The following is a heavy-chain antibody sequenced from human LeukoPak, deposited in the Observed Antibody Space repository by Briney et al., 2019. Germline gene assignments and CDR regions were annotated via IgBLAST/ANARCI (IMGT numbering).Heavy chain of an antibody. D-gene: IGHD2-15*01. CDR2: ISNDGGDR. CDR3: AKDRDVGGAAYFFDY. J-gene: IGHJ4*02. V-gene: IGHV3-30*18. CDR1: GFTFSSYG. Sequence: GRSLRLSCAASGFTFSSYGMHWVRQAPGKVLEWVAVISNDGGDRKYADSVKGRFTISRDNSKNTLYLQMNSLRVEDTTVYYCAKDRDVGGAAYFFDYWVQGTLVTVSS.